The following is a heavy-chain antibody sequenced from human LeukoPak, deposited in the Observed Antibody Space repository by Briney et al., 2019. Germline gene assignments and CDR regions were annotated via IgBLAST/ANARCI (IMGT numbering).Heavy chain of an antibody. CDR3: ARHKGGAVAMIDY. CDR2: IYYSGST. Sequence: SETLSLTCTVSGGSISSSSYYWGGIRQPPGKGLEWIGSIYYSGSTYYNPSLKSRVTISVDTSKNQFSLKLSSVTAADTAVYYCARHKGGAVAMIDYWGQGTLVTVSS. CDR1: GGSISSSSYY. D-gene: IGHD6-19*01. V-gene: IGHV4-39*01. J-gene: IGHJ4*02.